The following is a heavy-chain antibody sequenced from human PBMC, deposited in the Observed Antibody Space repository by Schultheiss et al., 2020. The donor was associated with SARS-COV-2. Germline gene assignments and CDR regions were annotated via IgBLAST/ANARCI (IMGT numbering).Heavy chain of an antibody. J-gene: IGHJ4*02. D-gene: IGHD4-17*01. V-gene: IGHV3-11*01. Sequence: GGSLRLSCAASGFTFSDYYMSWIRQAPGKGLEWVSYISSSGSTIYYADSVKGRFTISRDNAKNSLYLQMNSLRAEDTAVYYCASSTAPLQFDYWGQGTLVTVSS. CDR1: GFTFSDYY. CDR3: ASSTAPLQFDY. CDR2: ISSSGSTI.